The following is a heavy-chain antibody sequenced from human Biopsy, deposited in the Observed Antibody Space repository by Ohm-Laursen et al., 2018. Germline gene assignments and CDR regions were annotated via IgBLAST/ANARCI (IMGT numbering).Heavy chain of an antibody. D-gene: IGHD1-1*01. CDR2: FDREERKT. Sequence: ASVKVSCKVSGYTLNELSMHWVRQVPGKGLEWMGGFDREERKTVYAEKFQGRVTMTEDTSTDTAYMELSSLRSEDTAVYYCAADINVWNVNYWGQGTQVTVSS. V-gene: IGHV1-24*01. CDR1: GYTLNELS. J-gene: IGHJ4*02. CDR3: AADINVWNVNY.